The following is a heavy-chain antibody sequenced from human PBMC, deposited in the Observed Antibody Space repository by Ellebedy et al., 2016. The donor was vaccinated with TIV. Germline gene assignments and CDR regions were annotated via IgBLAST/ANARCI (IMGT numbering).Heavy chain of an antibody. CDR1: GFTFSSYA. CDR3: AKAPTAIFAHFYYYYYYMDV. J-gene: IGHJ6*03. D-gene: IGHD2-21*02. Sequence: GGSLRLSXAASGFTFSSYAMSWVRQAPGRQLEWVSAISGSGGSTHYVDSVRGRFTISRDNSKNTLYLQMTSLRAEDTAVYYCAKAPTAIFAHFYYYYYYMDVWGKGTTVTVSS. V-gene: IGHV3-23*01. CDR2: ISGSGGST.